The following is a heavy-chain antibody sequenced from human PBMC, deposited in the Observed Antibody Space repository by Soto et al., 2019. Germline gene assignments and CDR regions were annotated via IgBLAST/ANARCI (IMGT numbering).Heavy chain of an antibody. CDR2: IIPIFGTA. Sequence: QVQLVQSGAAVKKPGSSVKVSCKASGGTFSSYAISWVRQAPGQALEWMGGIIPIFGTANYAQKFQGRVTITADESTSTAYMELSSLRSEDTAVYYCATYPRGRGYYYGMDVWGQGTTVTVSS. D-gene: IGHD1-26*01. CDR1: GGTFSSYA. CDR3: ATYPRGRGYYYGMDV. J-gene: IGHJ6*02. V-gene: IGHV1-69*12.